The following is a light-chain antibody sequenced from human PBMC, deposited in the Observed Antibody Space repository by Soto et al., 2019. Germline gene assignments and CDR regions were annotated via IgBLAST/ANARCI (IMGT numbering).Light chain of an antibody. J-gene: IGKJ2*01. Sequence: EIVMTQSPAALSVSLGERVSLTCRASQAVSSYFAWYQQKPGQAPRLLISDASTRATDIPDRFSGSGSRTDFTLTISSLQSSDLAVYYCLQYSTWPPQYTFGQGTKLEIK. CDR2: DAS. CDR3: LQYSTWPPQYT. CDR1: QAVSSY. V-gene: IGKV3-15*01.